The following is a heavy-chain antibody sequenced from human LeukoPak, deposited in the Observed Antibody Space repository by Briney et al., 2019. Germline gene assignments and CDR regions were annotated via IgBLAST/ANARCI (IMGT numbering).Heavy chain of an antibody. D-gene: IGHD1-1*01. CDR1: GFTFSSYA. Sequence: GGSLRLSCAASGFTFSSYAMSWVRQAPGKGLEWVSAISGSGGNTYYAGSVKGRFTISRDNSKNAVSLQMNSLRAEDTAVYYCAKELIIQPTGTVAFDIWGQGTMVTVSS. CDR2: ISGSGGNT. V-gene: IGHV3-23*01. J-gene: IGHJ3*02. CDR3: AKELIIQPTGTVAFDI.